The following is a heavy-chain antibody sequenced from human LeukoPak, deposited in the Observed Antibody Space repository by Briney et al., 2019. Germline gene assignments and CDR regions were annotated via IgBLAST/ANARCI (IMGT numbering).Heavy chain of an antibody. D-gene: IGHD2-2*01. CDR2: ISGSDAST. CDR1: GFTFSRYA. J-gene: IGHJ6*02. CDR3: AKRLGYCTSTSCADLYYYYGMDV. V-gene: IGHV3-23*01. Sequence: GGSLRLSCAASGFTFSRYAMFWVRQAPGKGLEWVSAISGSDASTYYADSVKGRFTTSRDNSKNTLYLRMSSLRAEDTAVYYCAKRLGYCTSTSCADLYYYYGMDVWGQGTTVTVSS.